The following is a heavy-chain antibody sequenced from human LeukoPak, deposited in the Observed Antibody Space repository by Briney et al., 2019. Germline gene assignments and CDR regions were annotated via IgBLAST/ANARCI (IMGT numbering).Heavy chain of an antibody. CDR2: INPNSGGT. D-gene: IGHD3-22*01. Sequence: ASVKVSCKASGYTFTGYYMHWVRQAPGQGLEWMGWINPNSGGTNYAQKFQGRVTMTRDTSISTAYMELSRLRSDDTAVYYCARDFYYDSSGADIWGQGTMVTVSS. J-gene: IGHJ3*02. V-gene: IGHV1-2*02. CDR1: GYTFTGYY. CDR3: ARDFYYDSSGADI.